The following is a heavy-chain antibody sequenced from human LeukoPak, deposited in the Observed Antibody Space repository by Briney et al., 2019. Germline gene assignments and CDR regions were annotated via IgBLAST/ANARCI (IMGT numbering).Heavy chain of an antibody. Sequence: PGGSLRLSCAVSGFPHSKFAMIGARRPPGEGGEGVAAISDSGGDTIYTDSVKERFTISRDNSKDTLYLQMNSLRADDTAVYYCAKGGSFVPLDYGGQGTLVTVSS. CDR2: ISDSGGDT. D-gene: IGHD1-26*01. CDR3: AKGGSFVPLDY. CDR1: GFPHSKFA. J-gene: IGHJ4*02. V-gene: IGHV3-23*01.